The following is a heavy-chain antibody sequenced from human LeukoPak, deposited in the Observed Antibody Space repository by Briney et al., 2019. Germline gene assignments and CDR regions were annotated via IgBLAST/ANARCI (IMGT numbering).Heavy chain of an antibody. V-gene: IGHV3-30*18. CDR1: GFTFSSYS. D-gene: IGHD6-19*01. Sequence: GGSLRLSCAASGFTFSSYSMNWVRQAPGKGLEWVAVISYDGSNKYYADSVKGRFTISRDNSKNTLYLQMNSLRAEDTAVYYCAKDSVSSGWDVWGQGTTVTVSS. CDR3: AKDSVSSGWDV. J-gene: IGHJ6*02. CDR2: ISYDGSNK.